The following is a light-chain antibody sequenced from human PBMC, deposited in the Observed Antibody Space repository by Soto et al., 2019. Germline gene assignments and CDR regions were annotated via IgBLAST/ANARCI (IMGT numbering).Light chain of an antibody. CDR3: QQYNSSSRT. CDR2: DAS. V-gene: IGKV1-5*01. Sequence: ITWRASQSFSIWLAWYQHKPGKAPQVLIWDASSLQRRVPSSFSGSGSGTEFTLTISSLQPDDFAIYDCQQYNSSSRTVGQGTKVDIK. J-gene: IGKJ1*01. CDR1: QSFSIW.